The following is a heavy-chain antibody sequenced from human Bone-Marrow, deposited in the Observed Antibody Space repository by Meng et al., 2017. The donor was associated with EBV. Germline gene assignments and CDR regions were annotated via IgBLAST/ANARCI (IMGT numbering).Heavy chain of an antibody. D-gene: IGHD2-21*01. Sequence: QVQLQDAGPGLVKPSETLSLTCTVSGGSVSSGSYYWSWIRQPPGKGLEWIGYIYYSGSTNYNPSLKSRVTISVDTSKNQFSLKLSSVTAADTAVYYCARGSIVGVNWFDPWGQGTLVTVSS. V-gene: IGHV4-61*01. J-gene: IGHJ5*02. CDR3: ARGSIVGVNWFDP. CDR2: IYYSGST. CDR1: GGSVSSGSYY.